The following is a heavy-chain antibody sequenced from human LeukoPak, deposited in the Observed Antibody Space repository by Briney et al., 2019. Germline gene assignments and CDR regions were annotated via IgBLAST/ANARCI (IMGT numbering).Heavy chain of an antibody. CDR3: ARHGGRASGSYYSDF. D-gene: IGHD1-26*01. CDR1: GYTFTDYW. Sequence: RESLKISCKVSGYTFTDYWIGWVRQTPGKGLECMGITSPGHPDTRYNPSFQGQVTISADTSINTAYLQWSSLRASDTAMYYCARHGGRASGSYYSDFWGQGTLVTVPS. V-gene: IGHV5-51*01. J-gene: IGHJ4*02. CDR2: TSPGHPDT.